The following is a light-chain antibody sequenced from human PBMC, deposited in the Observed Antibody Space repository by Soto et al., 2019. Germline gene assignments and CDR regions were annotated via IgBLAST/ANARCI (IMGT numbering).Light chain of an antibody. CDR3: SSYTSSTTVL. J-gene: IGLJ2*01. V-gene: IGLV2-14*03. CDR2: DVT. CDR1: SSDVGGYNY. Sequence: QSALTQPASVSGSPGQSITISCTGTSSDVGGYNYVSWYQQHPGKAPKLMIYDVTYRPPGVSDRFSGSKSGNTASLTISGLQAEDEAEYFCSSYTSSTTVLFGGGTKHTVL.